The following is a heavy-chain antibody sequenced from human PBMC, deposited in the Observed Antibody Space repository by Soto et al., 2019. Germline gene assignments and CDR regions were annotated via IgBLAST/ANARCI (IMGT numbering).Heavy chain of an antibody. Sequence: QVQLVQSGAEVKKPGSSVKVSCKASGGTFSSYAISWVRQAPGQGLEWMGGIIPIFGTANYAQKFQGRVTITADESTSTAYMGLSSLRSEDTAVYYCAREGIAAAGTMVYYYYGMDVWGQGTTVTVSS. V-gene: IGHV1-69*01. D-gene: IGHD6-13*01. J-gene: IGHJ6*02. CDR1: GGTFSSYA. CDR2: IIPIFGTA. CDR3: AREGIAAAGTMVYYYYGMDV.